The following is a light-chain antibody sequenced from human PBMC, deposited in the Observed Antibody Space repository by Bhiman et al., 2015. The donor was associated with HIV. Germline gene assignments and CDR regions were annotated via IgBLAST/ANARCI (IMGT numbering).Light chain of an antibody. V-gene: IGLV1-44*01. J-gene: IGLJ1*01. CDR3: CSFTGDTHLYV. CDR2: SNN. CDR1: SSNIGSNT. Sequence: QSVLTQPPSASGTPGQRVTISCSGSSSNIGSNTVYWYQQFPGTAPKLLIYSNNQRPSGVPDRFSGSKFGNTASLTISELQTEDEADYYCCSFTGDTHLYVFGSGTTVTVL.